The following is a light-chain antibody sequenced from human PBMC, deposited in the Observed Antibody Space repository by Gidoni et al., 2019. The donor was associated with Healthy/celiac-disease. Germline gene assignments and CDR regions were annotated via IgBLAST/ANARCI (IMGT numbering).Light chain of an antibody. CDR1: QSLLYSNRYNY. V-gene: IGKV2-28*01. CDR2: LGS. Sequence: DIVMTQVPLSLPVTPGEPASISCRSSQSLLYSNRYNYLDWHLQKPGQSPQLLIYLGSNRASGVPDRFSGRGSGTDFTLKIRKGEAEDVGVYYCMQALQTPRTFGHGTKVDIK. J-gene: IGKJ3*01. CDR3: MQALQTPRT.